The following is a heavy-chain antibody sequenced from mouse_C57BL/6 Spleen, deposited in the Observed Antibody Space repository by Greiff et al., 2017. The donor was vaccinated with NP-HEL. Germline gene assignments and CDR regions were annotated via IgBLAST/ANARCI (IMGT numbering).Heavy chain of an antibody. CDR3: ARAGYRGYAMDY. J-gene: IGHJ4*01. V-gene: IGHV5-16*01. CDR2: INYDGSST. D-gene: IGHD3-1*01. CDR1: GFTFSDYY. Sequence: EVKLVESEGGLVQPGSSMKLSCTASGFTFSDYYMAWVRQVPEKGLEWVANINYDGSSTYYLDSLKSRFIISRDNAKNILYLQMSSLKSEDTATYYCARAGYRGYAMDYWGQGTSVTVSS.